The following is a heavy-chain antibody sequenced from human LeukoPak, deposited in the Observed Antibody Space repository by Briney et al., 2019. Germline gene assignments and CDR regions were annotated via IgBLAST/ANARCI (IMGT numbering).Heavy chain of an antibody. V-gene: IGHV4-38-2*01. D-gene: IGHD2-2*02. CDR3: ARGQYQLLYSQNHFDY. Sequence: SETLSLTCAVSGYSISSGYYWGWIRQPPGKGLEWIGSIYRSGSTYCNPPLKRGVIIAVDTSKNQFSLKLSSVTAADTAVYYCARGQYQLLYSQNHFDYWGQGTLVTVSS. CDR1: GYSISSGYY. J-gene: IGHJ4*02. CDR2: IYRSGST.